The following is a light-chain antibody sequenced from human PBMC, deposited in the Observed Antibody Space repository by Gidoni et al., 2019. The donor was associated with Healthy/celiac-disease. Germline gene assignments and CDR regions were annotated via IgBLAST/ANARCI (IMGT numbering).Light chain of an antibody. CDR3: VLYMGSGIRV. CDR1: SGSFSTSYS. J-gene: IGLJ3*02. V-gene: IGLV8-61*01. Sequence: QTVVTQEPSFSVSPGGTVTLTCGLSSGSFSTSYSPSWYQQTPGQAPRTLIYSTNTRSSGVPDRFSGSILGNKAALTITGAQADDESDYYCVLYMGSGIRVFGGGTKLTVL. CDR2: STN.